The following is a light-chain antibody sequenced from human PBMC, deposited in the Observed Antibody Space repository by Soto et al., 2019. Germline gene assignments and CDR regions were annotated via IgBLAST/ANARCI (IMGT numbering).Light chain of an antibody. CDR3: RSYAGSATVV. V-gene: IGLV2-8*01. J-gene: IGLJ2*01. CDR1: SSDVGDYNY. CDR2: EVT. Sequence: QSVLTQPPSASGSPGQSVTISCTRTSSDVGDYNYVSWFQQHPGKAPKLIIFEVTKRPSGVPDRFSGSKSGNTASLTVSGLQADDEADYYCRSYAGSATVVFGGGTKVTVL.